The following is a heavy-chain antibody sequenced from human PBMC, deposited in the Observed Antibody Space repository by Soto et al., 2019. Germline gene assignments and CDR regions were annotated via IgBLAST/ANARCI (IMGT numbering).Heavy chain of an antibody. CDR3: ARDLYYDSSGDQYYFDY. J-gene: IGHJ4*02. Sequence: GGSLRLSCAASGFTFSSYSMNWVRQAPGKGLEWVSSISSSSSYIYYADSVKGRFTISRDNAKNSLYLQMNSLRAEDTAVHYCARDLYYDSSGDQYYFDYWGQGTLVTVSS. CDR2: ISSSSSYI. V-gene: IGHV3-21*01. CDR1: GFTFSSYS. D-gene: IGHD3-22*01.